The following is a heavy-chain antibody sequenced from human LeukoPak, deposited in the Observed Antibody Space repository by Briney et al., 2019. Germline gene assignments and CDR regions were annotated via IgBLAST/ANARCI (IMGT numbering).Heavy chain of an antibody. Sequence: GGSLRLSCAASGFTFSSYAMSWVRQAPGKGLEWVSAISGSGGSTYYADSVKGRFTISRDNSKNTLYLRMNSLRAEDTAVYYCAKSEGNYYDSSGYHSWGQGTLVTVSS. CDR2: ISGSGGST. J-gene: IGHJ4*02. CDR3: AKSEGNYYDSSGYHS. D-gene: IGHD3-22*01. CDR1: GFTFSSYA. V-gene: IGHV3-23*01.